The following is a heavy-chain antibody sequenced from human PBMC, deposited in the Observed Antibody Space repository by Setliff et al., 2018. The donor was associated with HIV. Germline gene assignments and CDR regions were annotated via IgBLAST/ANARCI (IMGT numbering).Heavy chain of an antibody. D-gene: IGHD3-3*01. CDR1: GYSISTAYY. Sequence: SETLSLTWAVSGYSISTAYYWGWIRQPPGKGLEWIGSVYHSGTTYYNPSLKSRVTISVDMSNNQFSLKVTSVTAADTAVYYCMRGRSITIFGVAYFDFWGQGTQVTVSS. J-gene: IGHJ4*02. CDR2: VYHSGTT. V-gene: IGHV4-38-2*01. CDR3: MRGRSITIFGVAYFDF.